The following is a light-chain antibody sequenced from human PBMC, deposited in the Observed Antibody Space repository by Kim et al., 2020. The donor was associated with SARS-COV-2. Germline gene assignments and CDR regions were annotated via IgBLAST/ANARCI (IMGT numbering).Light chain of an antibody. J-gene: IGLJ2*01. V-gene: IGLV7-46*01. CDR2: DTS. CDR1: TGTVSSGHY. CDR3: LLFYGGARA. Sequence: PGGTVTLTSGTSTGTVSSGHYPYRFQQKPGHAHRTLIFDTSKKHSCTPARFSGSLLGGKAALTLSGAQPEDEADYYCLLFYGGARAFGGGTKVTVL.